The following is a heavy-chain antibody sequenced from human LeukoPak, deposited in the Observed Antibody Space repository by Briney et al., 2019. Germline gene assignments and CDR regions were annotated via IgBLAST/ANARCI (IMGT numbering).Heavy chain of an antibody. Sequence: PGGSLRLSCAASGFTFSSYAMSWVRQAPGKGLEWVSAISGSGGSTYYAHSVKGRFTISRDNSKNTLYLQMNSLRAEDTAVYYCAKDVTMIVVVNDAFDIWGQGTMVTVSS. CDR3: AKDVTMIVVVNDAFDI. CDR2: ISGSGGST. J-gene: IGHJ3*02. V-gene: IGHV3-23*01. D-gene: IGHD3-22*01. CDR1: GFTFSSYA.